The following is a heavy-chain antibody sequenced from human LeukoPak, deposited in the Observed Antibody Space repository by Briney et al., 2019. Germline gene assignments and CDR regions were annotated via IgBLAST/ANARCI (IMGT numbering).Heavy chain of an antibody. CDR2: IYNSGST. J-gene: IGHJ4*02. D-gene: IGHD4-17*01. Sequence: KPSETLSLTCTVSGGSISIYYWSWIRQPPGKGLEWIGYIYNSGSTTYNPSLKSRATISVDTSKNQFSLRLSSVTAADTAVYYCARDAVTHFDYWGQGTLVTVSS. CDR3: ARDAVTHFDY. CDR1: GGSISIYY. V-gene: IGHV4-59*01.